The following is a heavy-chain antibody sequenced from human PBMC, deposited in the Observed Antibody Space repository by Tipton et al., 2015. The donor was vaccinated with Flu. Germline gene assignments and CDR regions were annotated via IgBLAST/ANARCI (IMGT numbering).Heavy chain of an antibody. CDR1: GFTFSSYA. J-gene: IGHJ4*02. V-gene: IGHV3-23*01. Sequence: SLRLSCAASGFTFSSYAMSWVRQAPGKGLEWVSAISGSGGSTYYADSVKGRFTISRDNSKNTLYLQMNSLRAEDTAVYYCAAPGYYYDSSGYWESALDYWGQGTLVTVSS. D-gene: IGHD3-22*01. CDR3: AAPGYYYDSSGYWESALDY. CDR2: ISGSGGST.